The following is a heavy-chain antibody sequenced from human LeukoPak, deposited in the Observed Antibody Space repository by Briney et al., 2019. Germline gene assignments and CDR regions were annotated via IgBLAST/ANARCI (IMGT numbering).Heavy chain of an antibody. Sequence: NPGGSLRLSCAASGFTFSSYSMNWVRQAPGKGLEWVSSISSSSSYIYYADSVKGRFTISRDNAKNSLYLQMNSLRAEDTAVYYCAREGGWEKEVDYWGQGTLVTVSS. D-gene: IGHD6-19*01. CDR1: GFTFSSYS. J-gene: IGHJ4*02. V-gene: IGHV3-21*01. CDR3: AREGGWEKEVDY. CDR2: ISSSSSYI.